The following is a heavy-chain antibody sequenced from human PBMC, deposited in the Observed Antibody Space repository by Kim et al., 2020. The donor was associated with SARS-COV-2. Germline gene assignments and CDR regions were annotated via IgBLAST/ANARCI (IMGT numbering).Heavy chain of an antibody. Sequence: GGSLRLSCAASGFTFDDYAMHWVRQAPGKGLEWVSGISWNSGSIGYADSVKGRFTISRDNAKNSLYLQMNSLRAEDTALYYCAKDLYSNSDGLFDYWGQGTLVTVSS. CDR3: AKDLYSNSDGLFDY. J-gene: IGHJ4*02. V-gene: IGHV3-9*01. D-gene: IGHD4-4*01. CDR1: GFTFDDYA. CDR2: ISWNSGSI.